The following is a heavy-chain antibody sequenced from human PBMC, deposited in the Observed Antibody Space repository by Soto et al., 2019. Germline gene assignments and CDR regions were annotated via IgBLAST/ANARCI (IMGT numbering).Heavy chain of an antibody. CDR3: ARVCLWFGEYQCDAFDL. D-gene: IGHD3-10*01. J-gene: IGHJ3*01. V-gene: IGHV1-8*01. CDR1: GYTFTGYD. CDR2: MNPNSVNT. Sequence: VQLGQSGAEVKKPGASVKVSCKAPGYTFTGYDINWVRKATGQGLEWMVWMNPNSVNTGNAKKFQGRVTMTRNTSISTAYMELSRLRSEDTAVYYCARVCLWFGEYQCDAFDLWGQGTMVTVSS.